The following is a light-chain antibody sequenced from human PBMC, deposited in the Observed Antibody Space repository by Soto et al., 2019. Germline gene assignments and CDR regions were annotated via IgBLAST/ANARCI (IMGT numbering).Light chain of an antibody. CDR1: QSVSSNY. CDR3: HQYANSPFP. CDR2: GAS. J-gene: IGKJ2*01. Sequence: EIVLTQSPGTLPLSPGERATLSCRASQSVSSNYLVWYQQKPGQAPRPLIYGASSRATGIPDRFSGSGSGPDFTLTISRLEPEDFAVYYCHQYANSPFPFVQGTKLEIK. V-gene: IGKV3-20*01.